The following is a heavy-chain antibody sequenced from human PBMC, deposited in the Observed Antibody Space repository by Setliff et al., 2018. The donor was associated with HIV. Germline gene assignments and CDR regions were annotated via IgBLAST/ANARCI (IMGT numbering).Heavy chain of an antibody. CDR2: IWYDGINK. D-gene: IGHD6-13*01. V-gene: IGHV3-33*06. CDR3: AKADDGAAAGPAP. J-gene: IGHJ5*02. Sequence: GESLKISCAASGFTFRSFGMHWVRQVPGKGLEWVAVIWYDGINKNYADPVRGRFTISRDNSRDTLYLEMSSLRVEDTALYYCAKADDGAAAGPAPWGQGTQVTVSS. CDR1: GFTFRSFG.